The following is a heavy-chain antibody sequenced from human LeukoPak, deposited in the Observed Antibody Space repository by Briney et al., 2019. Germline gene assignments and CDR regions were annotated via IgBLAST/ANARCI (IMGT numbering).Heavy chain of an antibody. D-gene: IGHD3-10*01. CDR3: ARADEELLWFGELLWRWFDP. CDR2: INPNSGGT. J-gene: IGHJ5*02. V-gene: IGHV1-2*02. Sequence: ASVKVSSKASGYTFTDYYMHWVRQAPGQGLEWMGGINPNSGGTNKEQKFQSRVTMTRDTSISTAYMELSRLRSDDTAVYYCARADEELLWFGELLWRWFDPWGQGTLVTVSS. CDR1: GYTFTDYY.